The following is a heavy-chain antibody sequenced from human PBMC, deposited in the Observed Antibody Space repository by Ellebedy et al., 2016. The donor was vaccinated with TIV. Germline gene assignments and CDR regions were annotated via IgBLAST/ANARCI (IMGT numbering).Heavy chain of an antibody. Sequence: GESLKISXAASGFIFSDYGMHWVRQAPGKGLEWVSVIKHDGSEEYSVDSVKGRFTISRDNSNNTLYLQMNSLRAEDTAMYYCAKGKGSSDAFDFWGQGTMVTVS. J-gene: IGHJ3*01. CDR3: AKGKGSSDAFDF. V-gene: IGHV3-33*05. CDR2: IKHDGSEE. CDR1: GFIFSDYG.